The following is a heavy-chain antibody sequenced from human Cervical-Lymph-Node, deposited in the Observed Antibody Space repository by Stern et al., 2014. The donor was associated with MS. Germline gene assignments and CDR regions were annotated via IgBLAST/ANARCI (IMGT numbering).Heavy chain of an antibody. CDR1: GFTFSSYA. Sequence: EDQLVESGGGLVQPGGSLRLSCAASGFTFSSYAMSWVRQAPGKGLEWGSVISGSVGSTYYAASVKGRFTISRDNSKNTLYLQMNSLRAEDTAVYYCAKGGGYYGSGTQFDYWGQGTLVTVSS. J-gene: IGHJ4*02. D-gene: IGHD3-10*01. CDR2: ISGSVGST. CDR3: AKGGGYYGSGTQFDY. V-gene: IGHV3-23*04.